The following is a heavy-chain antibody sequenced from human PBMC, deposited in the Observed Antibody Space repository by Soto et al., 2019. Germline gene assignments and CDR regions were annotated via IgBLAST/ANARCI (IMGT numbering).Heavy chain of an antibody. CDR1: GVTFNNYA. Sequence: GGSLRLSCAASGVTFNNYAMSWVRQAPGGGLEWVSSITGSGGATYYAESVKGRFTISRDNSKNTLYLQMNSLRAEDTALYYCANSGGALPHPSFDYWGQGTLVTVSS. V-gene: IGHV3-23*01. J-gene: IGHJ4*02. CDR3: ANSGGALPHPSFDY. CDR2: ITGSGGAT.